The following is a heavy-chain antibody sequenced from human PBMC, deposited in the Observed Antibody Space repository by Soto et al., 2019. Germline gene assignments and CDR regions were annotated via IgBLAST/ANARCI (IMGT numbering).Heavy chain of an antibody. CDR2: IYYTGTT. J-gene: IGHJ4*02. V-gene: IGHV4-30-4*01. Sequence: QVQLQESGPGLVKPSQTLSLTCTVSGGSIRSDDYYWSWIRQPPGKGLEWIGYIYYTGTTNYNPSLLSRVTISMDTSKNQFSLKLSSGNAADTAVYYCVRDRSNSPDYFDYWGQGTLVTVSS. CDR1: GGSIRSDDYY. D-gene: IGHD6-6*01. CDR3: VRDRSNSPDYFDY.